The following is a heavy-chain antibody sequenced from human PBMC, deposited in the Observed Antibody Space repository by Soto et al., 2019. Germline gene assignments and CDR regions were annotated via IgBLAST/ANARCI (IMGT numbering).Heavy chain of an antibody. CDR3: AKDSRPGTVLFGYYYGMDV. CDR1: GFTFSSYA. V-gene: IGHV3-23*01. D-gene: IGHD1-1*01. CDR2: ISGSGGST. J-gene: IGHJ6*02. Sequence: GGSLRLSCAASGFTFSSYAMSWVRQAPGKGLEWVSAISGSGGSTYYADSVKGRFTISRDNSKNTLYLQMNSLRAEDTAVYYCAKDSRPGTVLFGYYYGMDVWGQGTTVTVSS.